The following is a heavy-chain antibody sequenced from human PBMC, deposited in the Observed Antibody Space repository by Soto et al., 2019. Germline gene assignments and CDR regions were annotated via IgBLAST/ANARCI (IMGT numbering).Heavy chain of an antibody. Sequence: GGSLRLSCAASGFTFSSYAMSWVRQAPGKGLEWVSAISGSGGSTYYADSVKGRFTISRDNSKNTLYLQMNSLRAEDTAVYYCAKGLDIVATIPPYFDYWGQGTLVTVSS. V-gene: IGHV3-23*01. CDR1: GFTFSSYA. CDR2: ISGSGGST. D-gene: IGHD5-12*01. J-gene: IGHJ4*02. CDR3: AKGLDIVATIPPYFDY.